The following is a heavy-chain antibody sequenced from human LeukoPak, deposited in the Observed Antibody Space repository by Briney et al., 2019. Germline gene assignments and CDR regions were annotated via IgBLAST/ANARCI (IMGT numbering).Heavy chain of an antibody. CDR3: AFSSYYLQGNYYYMDV. D-gene: IGHD1-26*01. Sequence: GGSLRLSCAASGFTFSDYYMSWIRQAPGKGLEWVSYISSSGSTIYYADSVKGRFTISRDNAKNSLYLQMNSLRADDTAVYYCAFSSYYLQGNYYYMDVWGKGTTVTVSS. J-gene: IGHJ6*03. CDR2: ISSSGSTI. V-gene: IGHV3-11*01. CDR1: GFTFSDYY.